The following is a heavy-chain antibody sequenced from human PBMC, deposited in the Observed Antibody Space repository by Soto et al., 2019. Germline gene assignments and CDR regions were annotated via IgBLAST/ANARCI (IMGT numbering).Heavy chain of an antibody. CDR2: IYYSGST. CDR3: ARQETGGYGDFDY. V-gene: IGHV4-59*08. D-gene: IGHD5-12*01. Sequence: QVQLQASGPGLVKPSETLSLTCTVSGGSISSYYWGWIRQPPGKGLEWIGYIYYSGSTNYNPSPKSRVTITVDTSKNQFSLTLSSVTAADTAVYYCARQETGGYGDFDYWGQGTLVTVSS. CDR1: GGSISSYY. J-gene: IGHJ4*02.